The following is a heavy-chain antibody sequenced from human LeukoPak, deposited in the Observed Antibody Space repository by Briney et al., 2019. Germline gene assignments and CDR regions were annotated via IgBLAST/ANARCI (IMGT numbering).Heavy chain of an antibody. CDR2: ISYDGSNK. D-gene: IGHD3-22*01. CDR1: GFTFSSYA. CDR3: ARDSGRYYDSSGYIDY. V-gene: IGHV3-30*04. J-gene: IGHJ4*02. Sequence: GGSLRLSCAASGFTFSSYAMHRVRQAPGKGLEWVAVISYDGSNKYYADSVKGRFTISRDNSKNTLYLQMNSLRAEDTAVYYCARDSGRYYDSSGYIDYWGQGTLVTVSS.